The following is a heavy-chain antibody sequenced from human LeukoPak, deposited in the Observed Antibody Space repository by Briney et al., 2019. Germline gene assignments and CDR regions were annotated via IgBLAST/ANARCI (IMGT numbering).Heavy chain of an antibody. J-gene: IGHJ4*02. CDR2: IIPILGIA. CDR1: GGTFSSYA. D-gene: IGHD3-22*01. V-gene: IGHV1-69*04. Sequence: SVKVSCKASGGTFSSYAISRVRQAPGQGLEWMGRIIPILGIANYAQKFQGRVTITADKSTSTAYMELSSLRSEDTAVYYCARARNYYYDSSGYYSYWGQGTLVTVSS. CDR3: ARARNYYYDSSGYYSY.